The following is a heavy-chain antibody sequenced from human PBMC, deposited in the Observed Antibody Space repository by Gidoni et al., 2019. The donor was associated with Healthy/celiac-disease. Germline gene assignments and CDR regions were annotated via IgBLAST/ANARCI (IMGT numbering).Heavy chain of an antibody. CDR3: ARLEYSGSYPSYFDY. V-gene: IGHV4-39*01. Sequence: QLQLQESGPGLVKPSETLSLTCTVSGGSISSSSYYWGWIRQPPGKGLEWIGSIYYSGSTYYNPSLKSRVTISVDTSKNQFSLKLSSVTAADTAVYYCARLEYSGSYPSYFDYWGQGTLVTVSS. CDR1: GGSISSSSYY. D-gene: IGHD1-26*01. J-gene: IGHJ4*02. CDR2: IYYSGST.